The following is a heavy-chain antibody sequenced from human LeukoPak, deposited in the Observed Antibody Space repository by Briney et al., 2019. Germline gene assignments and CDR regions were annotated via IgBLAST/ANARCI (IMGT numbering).Heavy chain of an antibody. CDR3: ARFKRYCSGGSCYYYYYYYMDV. CDR2: INHSGST. J-gene: IGHJ6*03. D-gene: IGHD2-15*01. V-gene: IGHV4-34*01. Sequence: SETLSLTCAVYGGSFSGYYWSWIRQPPGKGLEWIGEINHSGSTNYNPSLKSRVTISVDTSKNQFSLKLSSVTAADTAVYYYARFKRYCSGGSCYYYYYYYMDVWGKGTTVTVSS. CDR1: GGSFSGYY.